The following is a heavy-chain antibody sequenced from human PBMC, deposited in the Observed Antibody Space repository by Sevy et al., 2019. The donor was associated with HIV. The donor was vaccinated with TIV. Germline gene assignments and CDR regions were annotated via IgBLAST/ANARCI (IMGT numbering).Heavy chain of an antibody. CDR3: ARMWFYGGNAPGYYYYYYGMDV. CDR1: GGSFSGYY. V-gene: IGHV4-34*01. Sequence: SETLSLTCAVYGGSFSGYYWSWIRQPPGKGLEWIGEINHSGSTNYNPSLKSRVTISVDTSKNQFSLRLSSVTAADTAVYYCARMWFYGGNAPGYYYYYYGMDVWGQGTTVTVSS. J-gene: IGHJ6*02. CDR2: INHSGST. D-gene: IGHD2-15*01.